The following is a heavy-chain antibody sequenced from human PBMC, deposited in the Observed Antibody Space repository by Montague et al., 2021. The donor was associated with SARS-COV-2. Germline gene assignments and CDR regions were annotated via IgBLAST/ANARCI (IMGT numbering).Heavy chain of an antibody. J-gene: IGHJ2*01. V-gene: IGHV4-61*10. CDR3: AREFRIELWQTNWYFGL. CDR2: IYVTGST. CDR1: GGAINSGDFY. Sequence: SETLSLTCTVSGGAINSGDFYWSWIRQPAGKGLEWIGRIYVTGSTRYSPSLKSRATISVDTSKNQFALRLSSVTAADTAVYYCAREFRIELWQTNWYFGLWGRGTLVTVSS. D-gene: IGHD3-16*01.